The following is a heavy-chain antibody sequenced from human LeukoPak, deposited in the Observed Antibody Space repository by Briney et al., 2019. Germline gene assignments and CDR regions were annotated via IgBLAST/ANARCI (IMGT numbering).Heavy chain of an antibody. Sequence: GASVKVSCKASGYTFTSYGISWVRQAPGQGLEWMGWISAYNGNTNYAQKLQGRVTMTTDTSTSTAYMELRSLRSDDTAVYYCARGVLWFGELLYWFDPWGQGTLVTVSS. D-gene: IGHD3-10*01. V-gene: IGHV1-18*01. J-gene: IGHJ5*02. CDR3: ARGVLWFGELLYWFDP. CDR1: GYTFTSYG. CDR2: ISAYNGNT.